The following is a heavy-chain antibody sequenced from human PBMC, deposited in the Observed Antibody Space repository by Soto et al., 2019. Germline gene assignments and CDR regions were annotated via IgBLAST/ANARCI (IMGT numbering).Heavy chain of an antibody. D-gene: IGHD3-22*01. CDR1: GFTFSSYA. J-gene: IGHJ4*02. V-gene: IGHV3-23*01. Sequence: EVQLLESGGGLVQPGGSLRLSCAASGFTFSSYAMSWVRQAPGKGLEWVSAISGSGGSTYYADSVKGRFTISRDNSKNTLYLQMNSLRAEDTAVYYCAKERYYYDSSGPEPGQSRRGMKQFDYWGQGTLVTVSS. CDR3: AKERYYYDSSGPEPGQSRRGMKQFDY. CDR2: ISGSGGST.